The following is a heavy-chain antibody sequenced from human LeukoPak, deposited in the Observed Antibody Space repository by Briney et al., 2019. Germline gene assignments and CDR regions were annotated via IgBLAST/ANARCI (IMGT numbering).Heavy chain of an antibody. Sequence: ASVKVSCKASGYTFTNFDINWVRQAPGQGLEWMGWINTNNVNRNYAQKLQGRVTMTADTSTNTAYMELMSLTSDDTAVYYCARAGQLDYWGQGTLVTVSS. CDR2: INTNNVNR. J-gene: IGHJ4*02. D-gene: IGHD1-1*01. CDR3: ARAGQLDY. CDR1: GYTFTNFD. V-gene: IGHV1-18*01.